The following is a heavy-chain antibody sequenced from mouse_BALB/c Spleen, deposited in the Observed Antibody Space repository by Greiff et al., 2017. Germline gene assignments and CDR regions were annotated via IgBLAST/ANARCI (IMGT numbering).Heavy chain of an antibody. CDR3: ARSGLLTYGNYYAMDY. J-gene: IGHJ4*01. D-gene: IGHD2-1*01. Sequence: QVQLQQPGAELVMPGASVKMSCKASGYTFTDYWMHWVKQRPGQGLEWIGAIDTSDSYTSYNQKFKGKATLTVDESSSTAYMQLSSLTSEDSAVYYCARSGLLTYGNYYAMDYWGQGTSVTVSS. CDR1: GYTFTDYW. CDR2: IDTSDSYT. V-gene: IGHV1-69*01.